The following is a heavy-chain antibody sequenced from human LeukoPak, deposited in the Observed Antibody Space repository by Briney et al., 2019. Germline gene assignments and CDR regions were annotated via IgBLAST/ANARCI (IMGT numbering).Heavy chain of an antibody. J-gene: IGHJ4*02. CDR3: ARLDYTVAPQFDY. D-gene: IGHD4-23*01. CDR2: ISTMSNYI. CDR1: GFDFSTYA. V-gene: IGHV3-21*01. Sequence: GGSLRLSCAASGFDFSTYAINWVRQAPGKGLEWVSSISTMSNYIFYGDSVKGRFTISRDNAKNSVYLQMNSLRPEDTAVYYCARLDYTVAPQFDYWGQGTLVTVSS.